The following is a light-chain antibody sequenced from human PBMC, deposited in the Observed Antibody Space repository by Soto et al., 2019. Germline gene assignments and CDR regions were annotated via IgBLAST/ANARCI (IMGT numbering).Light chain of an antibody. CDR1: QSVSSSF. V-gene: IGKV3-20*01. J-gene: IGKJ4*01. CDR3: QQYGSSPLT. CDR2: GAS. Sequence: EIVLTQSPGTRSLSPGERATLSSRVSQSVSSSFLAWYQQKPGQAPRLLIYGASSRATGIPDRFSGSGSGTDFTLTISRLEPEDVAVYYCQQYGSSPLTFGGGTKVEIK.